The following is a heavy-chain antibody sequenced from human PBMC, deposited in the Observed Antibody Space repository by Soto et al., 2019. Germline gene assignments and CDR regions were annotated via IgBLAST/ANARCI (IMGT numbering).Heavy chain of an antibody. D-gene: IGHD1-26*01. V-gene: IGHV3-33*01. J-gene: IGHJ6*02. Sequence: GALRLSCAASGFTFSSYGMHWVRQAPGKGLEWVAVIWYDGSNKYYADSVKGRFTISRDNSKNTLYLQMNSLRAEDTAVYYCARVLGATILGFYYYGMDVWGQGTTVTVSS. CDR3: ARVLGATILGFYYYGMDV. CDR1: GFTFSSYG. CDR2: IWYDGSNK.